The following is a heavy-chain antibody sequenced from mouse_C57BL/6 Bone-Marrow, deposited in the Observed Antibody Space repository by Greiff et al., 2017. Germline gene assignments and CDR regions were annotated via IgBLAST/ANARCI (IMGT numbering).Heavy chain of an antibody. CDR3: ARSDGSSPSWCAY. CDR1: GYSITSGYY. Sequence: VQLKESGPGLVKPSQSLSLTCSVTGYSITSGYYWNWIRQFPGNKLECMGYISYDGSNNYNPSLNNRITITRDTSKNQFFLKLNSVSTEDTATDYGARSDGSSPSWCAYWGQGTLVTVSA. J-gene: IGHJ3*01. CDR2: ISYDGSN. V-gene: IGHV3-6*01. D-gene: IGHD1-1*01.